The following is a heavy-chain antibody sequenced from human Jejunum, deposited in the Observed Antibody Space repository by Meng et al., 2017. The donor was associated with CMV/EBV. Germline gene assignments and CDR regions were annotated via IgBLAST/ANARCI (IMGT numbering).Heavy chain of an antibody. CDR2: VDPNSGNT. Sequence: KTAGYTFTNYDNNWVRQAPGQGLEWMGWVDPNSGNTAYAQKFQGRVTMTSNTSISTAYMELSSLRSEDTAVYYCARRPKYCTSASCWGQGTLVTVSS. J-gene: IGHJ4*02. V-gene: IGHV1-8*01. D-gene: IGHD2-2*01. CDR3: ARRPKYCTSASC. CDR1: GYTFTNYD.